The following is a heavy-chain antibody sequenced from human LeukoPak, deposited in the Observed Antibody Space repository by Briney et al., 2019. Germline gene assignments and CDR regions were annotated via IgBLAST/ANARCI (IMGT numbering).Heavy chain of an antibody. J-gene: IGHJ4*02. D-gene: IGHD1-26*01. Sequence: GGSLRLSCAASGFTFSSYWMSWVRQAPGKGLEWVANIKRDGSDKYYVDSVKGRFTISRDNAKNSLYLQVNSLRAEDTAVYYCAREGATTHFDYWGQGTLVTVSS. CDR2: IKRDGSDK. CDR3: AREGATTHFDY. CDR1: GFTFSSYW. V-gene: IGHV3-7*01.